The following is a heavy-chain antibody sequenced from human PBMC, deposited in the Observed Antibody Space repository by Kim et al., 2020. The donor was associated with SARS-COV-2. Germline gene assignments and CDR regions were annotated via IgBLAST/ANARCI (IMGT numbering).Heavy chain of an antibody. D-gene: IGHD5-18*01. Sequence: GRFTISRDNSKNTLSLQMNSLRGEDTAVYYCARAHRVPDTAMVDDAFDIWGQGTMVTVSS. V-gene: IGHV3-30*01. J-gene: IGHJ3*02. CDR3: ARAHRVPDTAMVDDAFDI.